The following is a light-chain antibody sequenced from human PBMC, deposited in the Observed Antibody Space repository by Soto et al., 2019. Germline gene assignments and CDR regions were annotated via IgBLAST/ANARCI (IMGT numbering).Light chain of an antibody. J-gene: IGLJ1*01. V-gene: IGLV2-14*01. CDR3: SSYTSSSTLYV. Sequence: QSALTRPASVSGAAGQSITISCTGTSSDVGGYNYVSWYQQHPGKAPKLMIYDVSNRPSGVSNRFSGSKSGNTASLTISGLQAEDEADYYCSSYTSSSTLYVFGTGTKVTVL. CDR2: DVS. CDR1: SSDVGGYNY.